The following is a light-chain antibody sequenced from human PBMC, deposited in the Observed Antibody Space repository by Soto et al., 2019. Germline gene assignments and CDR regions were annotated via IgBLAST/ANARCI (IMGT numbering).Light chain of an antibody. CDR1: QSVLHSDGKTH. V-gene: IGKV2D-29*01. Sequence: DIVLTQSPLSLPVTPGQPASISCRSSQSVLHSDGKTHLYWYLQRPGQPPHLLIYEVSHRFSGVPDRFSGSGSGTEFTLTVSRVEAEDVGVYYCMQTKQLPVTFGQGTKVEIK. J-gene: IGKJ1*01. CDR2: EVS. CDR3: MQTKQLPVT.